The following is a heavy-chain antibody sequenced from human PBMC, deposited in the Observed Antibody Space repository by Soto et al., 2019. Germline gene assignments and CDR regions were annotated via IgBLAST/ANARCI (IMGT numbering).Heavy chain of an antibody. D-gene: IGHD3-22*01. J-gene: IGHJ6*02. V-gene: IGHV3-30-3*01. CDR1: GFIFSGSA. Sequence: QVSLEESGGGVVQPGRSQRLSCVASGFIFSGSAMHWVRQAPGKGLEWVAVISFDGGDDHYADSVKGRFTISRDNSKNTLHLQMNSLRAEDTAVYYCAKDGAPSQWFMDVWGQGTTVTVSS. CDR3: AKDGAPSQWFMDV. CDR2: ISFDGGDD.